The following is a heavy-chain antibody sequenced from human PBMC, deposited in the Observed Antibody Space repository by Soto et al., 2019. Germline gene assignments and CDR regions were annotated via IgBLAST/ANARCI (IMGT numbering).Heavy chain of an antibody. V-gene: IGHV4-31*03. CDR1: GGSISSGDYY. CDR3: ARYCSGGTCQYAFDI. J-gene: IGHJ3*02. Sequence: SETLSLTCTVSGGSISSGDYYWSWIRQHPGKGLEWIAYMSYSGTTYYNPSLKTRVIISVDTSTNQFSLKLSSVTAADTAVYYCARYCSGGTCQYAFDIWGQGTMVTVSS. D-gene: IGHD2-15*01. CDR2: MSYSGTT.